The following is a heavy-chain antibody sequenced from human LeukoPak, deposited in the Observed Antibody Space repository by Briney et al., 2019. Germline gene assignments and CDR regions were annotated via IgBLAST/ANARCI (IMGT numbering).Heavy chain of an antibody. CDR2: ISGSGGST. D-gene: IGHD6-6*01. CDR3: AKGGYSSSSGWFDP. CDR1: GFTFSSYA. J-gene: IGHJ5*02. Sequence: GGSLRLSCAASGFTFSSYAMSWVRQAPGKGLEWVSAISGSGGSTYYADSVKGRFTISRDNSKNSLYLQLNSLRAEDMALYYCAKGGYSSSSGWFDPWGQGTLVTVSS. V-gene: IGHV3-23*01.